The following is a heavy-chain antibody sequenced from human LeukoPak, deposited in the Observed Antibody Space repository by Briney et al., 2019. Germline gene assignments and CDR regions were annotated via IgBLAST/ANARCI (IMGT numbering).Heavy chain of an antibody. Sequence: GGSLRLSCAASGFSVSRNYMSWVRQAPGKGLEWVSVIYSGGGTYYADSVKGRFTISRDTSKNTLYLQMNSLRAEDTAIYYCARDRYDNSGYYYHDYWGQGTLVTVSS. CDR1: GFSVSRNY. V-gene: IGHV3-53*01. CDR3: ARDRYDNSGYYYHDY. J-gene: IGHJ4*02. D-gene: IGHD3-22*01. CDR2: IYSGGGT.